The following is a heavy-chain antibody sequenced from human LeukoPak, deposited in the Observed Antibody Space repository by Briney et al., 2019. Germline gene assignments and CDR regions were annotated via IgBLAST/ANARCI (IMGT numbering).Heavy chain of an antibody. CDR2: INPNSGGT. CDR1: GYTFTSYG. Sequence: ASVKVSCKASGYTFTSYGISWVRQAPGQGLEWMERINPNSGGTNYAQKFQGRVTMTRDTSISTAYMELSRLRSDDTAVYYCARLDSSSWTNWGQGTLVTVSS. J-gene: IGHJ4*02. D-gene: IGHD6-13*01. CDR3: ARLDSSSWTN. V-gene: IGHV1-2*06.